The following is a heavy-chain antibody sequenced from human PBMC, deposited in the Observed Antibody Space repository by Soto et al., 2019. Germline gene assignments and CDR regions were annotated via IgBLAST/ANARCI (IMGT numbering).Heavy chain of an antibody. V-gene: IGHV3-13*01. Sequence: GGSLRLSCAASGFTFNIYDMHWVRQVPGKPLEWVSAIGKAGDTHYPDSVKGRFTISRDNAKNSLFLQMNSLTAADTAVYYCARDASGWGLDLWGQGTLVTVSS. D-gene: IGHD6-19*01. J-gene: IGHJ5*02. CDR2: IGKAGDT. CDR3: ARDASGWGLDL. CDR1: GFTFNIYD.